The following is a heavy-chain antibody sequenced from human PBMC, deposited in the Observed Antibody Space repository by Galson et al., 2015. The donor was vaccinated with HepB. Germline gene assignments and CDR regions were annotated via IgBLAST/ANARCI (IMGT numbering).Heavy chain of an antibody. CDR2: IFWDDGK. D-gene: IGHD3-10*01. J-gene: IGHJ6*02. CDR1: GFSLTTSGVG. Sequence: PALVKPTQTLTLTCTFSGFSLTTSGVGVGWIRQPPGKALEWLAVIFWDDGKLYSPSLKSRLTITKDTSKHQVVLAMANVDPVDTATYYCAHTALLWFGEFSSYGMDVWGQGTTVTVSS. V-gene: IGHV2-5*02. CDR3: AHTALLWFGEFSSYGMDV.